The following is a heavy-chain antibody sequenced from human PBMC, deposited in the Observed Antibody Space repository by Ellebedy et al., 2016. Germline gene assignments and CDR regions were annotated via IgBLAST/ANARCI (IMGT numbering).Heavy chain of an antibody. CDR3: ARVTGSVDYGDY. CDR2: IGTAADA. V-gene: IGHV3-13*01. CDR1: GFSLSNYD. Sequence: GGSLRLSXAASGFSLSNYDMHWVRQATGKGLEWVAVIGTAADAYYPGSVKGRFTISRDNAENSLYLQMNSLRAEDTAVYYCARVTGSVDYGDYWGQGTLVTVSS. D-gene: IGHD4-17*01. J-gene: IGHJ4*02.